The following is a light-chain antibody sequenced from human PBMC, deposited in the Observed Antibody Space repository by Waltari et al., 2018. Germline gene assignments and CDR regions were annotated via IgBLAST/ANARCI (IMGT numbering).Light chain of an antibody. J-gene: IGKJ1*01. CDR2: QAS. Sequence: DIQMTQSPSTLSASVGDRVTITCRASQSIIDLLAWYQQKPGKAPKLLIYQASNLKGGVPSRFSGSGFGTEFTLTISSLQPDDFATYHCQQYKSYPTFGQGTKVEI. CDR3: QQYKSYPT. V-gene: IGKV1-5*03. CDR1: QSIIDL.